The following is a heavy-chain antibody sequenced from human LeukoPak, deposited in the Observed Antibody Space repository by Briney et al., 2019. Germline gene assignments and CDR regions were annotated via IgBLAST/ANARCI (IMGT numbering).Heavy chain of an antibody. CDR2: KYIDENDGKT. J-gene: IGHJ5*02. V-gene: IGHV3-53*01. Sequence: GGSLRLSCAASGFTVSNNYMSWVRQAPGKGLEWLSVKYIDENDGKTSYAASVKGRFTISRDNAKNSLYLQMNSLRAEDTAVYYCARRPTVTTPLTAWGQGTLVTVSS. CDR3: ARRPTVTTPLTA. CDR1: GFTVSNNY. D-gene: IGHD4-17*01.